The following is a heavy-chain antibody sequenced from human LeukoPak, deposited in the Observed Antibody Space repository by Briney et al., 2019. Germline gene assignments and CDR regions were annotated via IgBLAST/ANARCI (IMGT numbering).Heavy chain of an antibody. V-gene: IGHV4-4*09. CDR1: GGSISSYY. D-gene: IGHD6-13*01. Sequence: SETLSLTCTVSGGSISSYYWSWIRQPPGKGLEWTGYIYTSGSTNYNPSLKSRVTISVDTSKNQFSLKLSSVTAADTAVYYCARHSSSWMWFDPWGQGTLVTVSS. CDR3: ARHSSSWMWFDP. CDR2: IYTSGST. J-gene: IGHJ5*02.